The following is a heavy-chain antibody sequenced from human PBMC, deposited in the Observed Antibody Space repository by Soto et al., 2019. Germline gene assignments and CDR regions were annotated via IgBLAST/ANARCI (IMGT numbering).Heavy chain of an antibody. J-gene: IGHJ6*02. V-gene: IGHV3-30*18. CDR1: GFTFSSYG. Sequence: GGSLRLSCAASGFTFSSYGMHWVRQAPGKGLEWVAVISYDGSNKYYADSAKGRFTISRDNSKNTLYLQMNSLRAEDTAVYYCAKDFWLYYYDSSGFLMDVWGQGTTVTVSS. CDR3: AKDFWLYYYDSSGFLMDV. D-gene: IGHD3-22*01. CDR2: ISYDGSNK.